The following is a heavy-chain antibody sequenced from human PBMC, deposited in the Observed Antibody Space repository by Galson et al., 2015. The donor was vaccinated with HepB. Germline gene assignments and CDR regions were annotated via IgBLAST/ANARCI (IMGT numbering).Heavy chain of an antibody. Sequence: SLRLSCAASGFTFSFFAMTWVRQAPGKGLEWVSTIGGSGGNTYYVDSVKGRFTISRDNSKNTLYLHISSLRAEDTAVYYCAPDKWGNYFDYWGQGTPVTVSS. CDR3: APDKWGNYFDY. CDR1: GFTFSFFA. CDR2: IGGSGGNT. V-gene: IGHV3-23*01. J-gene: IGHJ4*02. D-gene: IGHD7-27*01.